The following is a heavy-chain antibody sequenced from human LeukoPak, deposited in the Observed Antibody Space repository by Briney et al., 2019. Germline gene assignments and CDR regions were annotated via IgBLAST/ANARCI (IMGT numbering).Heavy chain of an antibody. CDR3: ARYGGSSSGLDY. CDR1: GGSISSYY. Sequence: SETLSLTRTVSGGSISSYYWSWIRQPPGKGLEWIGYIYYSGSTNYNPSLKSRVTISVDTSKNQFSLKLSSVTAADTAVYYCARYGGSSSGLDYWGQGTLVTVSS. V-gene: IGHV4-59*01. J-gene: IGHJ4*02. CDR2: IYYSGST. D-gene: IGHD6-6*01.